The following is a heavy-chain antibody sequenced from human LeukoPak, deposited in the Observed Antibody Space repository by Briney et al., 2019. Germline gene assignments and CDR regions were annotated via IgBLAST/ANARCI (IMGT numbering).Heavy chain of an antibody. J-gene: IGHJ4*02. Sequence: ASVKVSCKASGYTFTGYYMHWVRQAPGQGLEWMGWINPNSGGTKDAQKFQGRVAMTRDTSISTAYMELSRLRSDDTAVYYCARSVERLANFDYWGQGTLVTVSS. CDR2: INPNSGGT. D-gene: IGHD6-25*01. CDR1: GYTFTGYY. CDR3: ARSVERLANFDY. V-gene: IGHV1-2*02.